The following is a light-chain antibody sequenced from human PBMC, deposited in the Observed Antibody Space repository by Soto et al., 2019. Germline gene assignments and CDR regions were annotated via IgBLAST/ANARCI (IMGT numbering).Light chain of an antibody. CDR2: LGS. CDR3: MQALQTPST. Sequence: DIVMTQSPLSLPVTPGEPASISCRSSQSLLHSNGYNYLDWYLQKPGQSPQLLIYLGSNRSSGVPDRFSGSGSGTDFTLKISRVAAEDVGVYYCMQALQTPSTFGQGTKVELK. V-gene: IGKV2-28*01. J-gene: IGKJ1*01. CDR1: QSLLHSNGYNY.